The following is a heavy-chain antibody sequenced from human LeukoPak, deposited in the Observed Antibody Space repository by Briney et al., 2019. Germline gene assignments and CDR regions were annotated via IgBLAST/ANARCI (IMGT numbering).Heavy chain of an antibody. CDR3: ARLCLKAEDGIRYEF. V-gene: IGHV1-46*01. D-gene: IGHD3-9*01. CDR1: AYAFTTYY. Sequence: ASVKVSCKASAYAFTTYYIHWVRQAPGQGLEWMGLINPSNGYTDYAHRFQGRVTMTRDTSTTTVYMELSSLRSEDTAVYYCARLCLKAEDGIRYEFWGQGTLVTVSS. J-gene: IGHJ4*02. CDR2: INPSNGYT.